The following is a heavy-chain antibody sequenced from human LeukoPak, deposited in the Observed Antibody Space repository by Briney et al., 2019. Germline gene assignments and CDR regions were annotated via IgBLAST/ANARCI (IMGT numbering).Heavy chain of an antibody. CDR2: IRFDGIKK. J-gene: IGHJ4*02. Sequence: PGGSLRLSCAASGFAFSAYGMHWVRQAPGKGLEWVAFIRFDGIKKDYADSVKGQFTISRDNAKNTLYLQMNSLRAEDTAVYYCAKDPGDGYNFDYWGQGTLVTVSS. D-gene: IGHD5-24*01. V-gene: IGHV3-30*02. CDR1: GFAFSAYG. CDR3: AKDPGDGYNFDY.